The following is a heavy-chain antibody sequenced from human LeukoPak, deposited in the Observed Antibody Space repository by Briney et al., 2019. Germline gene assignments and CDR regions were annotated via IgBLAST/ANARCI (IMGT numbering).Heavy chain of an antibody. Sequence: GRSLRLSCAASGFTFSSYAMNWVRQAPGEGREWVSAISSSVGSTYYADSVKGRFTISRDNSKSTLYLQMNRLRAEDTAVYYCAKDPRRNYYDSSGYLVYWGQGTLVTVSS. D-gene: IGHD3-22*01. J-gene: IGHJ4*02. CDR2: ISSSVGST. CDR1: GFTFSSYA. V-gene: IGHV3-23*01. CDR3: AKDPRRNYYDSSGYLVY.